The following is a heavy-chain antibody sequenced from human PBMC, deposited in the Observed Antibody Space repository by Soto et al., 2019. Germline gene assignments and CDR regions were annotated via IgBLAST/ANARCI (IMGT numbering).Heavy chain of an antibody. D-gene: IGHD6-13*01. J-gene: IGHJ4*02. Sequence: RSRWWWERQMTRKGLEWMGIIYPGDSDTRYSPSLKSRVTISVDTSKNQFSLKLSSVTAADTAVYYCARGNRLHIAEPRVFDYWGQGTLVTVTS. V-gene: IGHV4-4*02. CDR2: IYPGDSDT. CDR3: ARGNRLHIAEPRVFDY. CDR1: RSR.